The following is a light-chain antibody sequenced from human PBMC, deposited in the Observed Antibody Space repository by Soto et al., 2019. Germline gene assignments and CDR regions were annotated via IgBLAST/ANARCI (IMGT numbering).Light chain of an antibody. Sequence: EIVMTQSPATLSVSPGERATLSCRASQSVSTNLAWYQLKRGQAPRLLIYGAFSRATGIPARFSGSGSGTEFTLTISSLQSEDFAVYYCQQYNTWWTFGQGTKVDIK. CDR2: GAF. CDR3: QQYNTWWT. V-gene: IGKV3-15*01. J-gene: IGKJ1*01. CDR1: QSVSTN.